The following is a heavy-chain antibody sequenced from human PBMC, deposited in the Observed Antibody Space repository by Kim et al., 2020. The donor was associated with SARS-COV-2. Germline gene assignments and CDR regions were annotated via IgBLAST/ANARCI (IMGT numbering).Heavy chain of an antibody. D-gene: IGHD1-1*01. CDR2: GST. Sequence: GSTYYNPSLKSRVTISVDTSKEQFSLRLNSVTAADTAVYYCATGSGDFHYWGQGTLVTVSS. CDR3: ATGSGDFHY. V-gene: IGHV4-39*07. J-gene: IGHJ4*02.